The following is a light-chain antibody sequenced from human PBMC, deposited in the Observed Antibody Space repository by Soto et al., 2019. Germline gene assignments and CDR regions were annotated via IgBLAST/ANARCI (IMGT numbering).Light chain of an antibody. CDR1: QSVSSY. Sequence: DIVLTQSPATLSLSPEEIATLSCRASQSVSSYLAWYQQKPGQSPRLLIYGASTRATGIPARFSGSGSGTEFTLTISSLQSEDFAVYYCQQYNNWPPITFGQGTRLEI. V-gene: IGKV3-15*01. J-gene: IGKJ5*01. CDR3: QQYNNWPPIT. CDR2: GAS.